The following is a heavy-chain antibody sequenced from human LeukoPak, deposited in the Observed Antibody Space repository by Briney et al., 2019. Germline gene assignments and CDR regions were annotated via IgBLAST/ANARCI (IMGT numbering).Heavy chain of an antibody. J-gene: IGHJ6*04. D-gene: IGHD3-3*01. Sequence: GGSLRLSCVASGFTLDSHAMTGAREAPGKGREGVSSVSGRGTFTYCADSVKGRFNISRDNAKSMLDLQMSSLRVEDTAVYYWAKDGITFFGVATMFSFLDVWGRGATVTVSS. CDR2: VSGRGTFT. CDR3: AKDGITFFGVATMFSFLDV. CDR1: GFTLDSHA. V-gene: IGHV3-23*01.